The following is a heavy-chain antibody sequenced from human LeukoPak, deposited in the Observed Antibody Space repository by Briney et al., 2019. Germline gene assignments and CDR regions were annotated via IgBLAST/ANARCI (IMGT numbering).Heavy chain of an antibody. J-gene: IGHJ6*02. CDR1: GFTFSSYW. V-gene: IGHV3-74*01. CDR2: INSDGSST. Sequence: GGSLRLSCAASGFTFSSYWMHWVRHAPGKGLVWVSRINSDGSSTIYADSVKGRFTISSGNSKNTLYLQMNSLRAEDTAVYYCARGGYYGSGSYSTVSGYYYGMDVWGQGTTVTVSS. CDR3: ARGGYYGSGSYSTVSGYYYGMDV. D-gene: IGHD3-10*01.